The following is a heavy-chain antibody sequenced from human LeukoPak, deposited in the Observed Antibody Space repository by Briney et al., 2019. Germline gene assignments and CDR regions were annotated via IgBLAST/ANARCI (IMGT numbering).Heavy chain of an antibody. CDR1: GGSISSYY. Sequence: SETLSLTCTVSGGSISSYYWSWIRQPPGKGLEWIGYIYYSGSTNYNPSLKSRVTISVDTSKNQFSLKLSSVTAADTAVYYCARDLNGCTNGVCYTGWYYYYYMDVWGKGTMVTISS. J-gene: IGHJ6*03. CDR3: ARDLNGCTNGVCYTGWYYYYYMDV. D-gene: IGHD2-8*01. V-gene: IGHV4-59*01. CDR2: IYYSGST.